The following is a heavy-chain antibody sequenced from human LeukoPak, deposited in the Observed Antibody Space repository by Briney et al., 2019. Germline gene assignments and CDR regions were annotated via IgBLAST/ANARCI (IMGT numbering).Heavy chain of an antibody. J-gene: IGHJ5*02. V-gene: IGHV4-34*01. Sequence: MTSETLSLTCAVYGGSFSGYYWSWIRQPPGKGLEWIGEINHSGSTNYNPSLKSRVTISVDTSKNQFSLKLSSVTAADTAVYYCARVTSRLGWFDPWGQGTLVTVSS. CDR1: GGSFSGYY. CDR2: INHSGST. CDR3: ARVTSRLGWFDP. D-gene: IGHD1-14*01.